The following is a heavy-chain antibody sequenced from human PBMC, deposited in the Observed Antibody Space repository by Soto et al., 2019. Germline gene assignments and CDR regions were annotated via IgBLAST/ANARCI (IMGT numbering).Heavy chain of an antibody. D-gene: IGHD1-7*01. CDR2: INPSGGST. V-gene: IGHV1-46*01. Sequence: ASVKVSCKASGYTFTSYYMHWVRQAPGQGLEWMGIINPSGGSTSYAQKLQGRVTMTRDTSTSTVYMELSSLRSEDTAVYYCARDGAGITGTTEIDYWGQGTLVTVSS. CDR3: ARDGAGITGTTEIDY. J-gene: IGHJ4*02. CDR1: GYTFTSYY.